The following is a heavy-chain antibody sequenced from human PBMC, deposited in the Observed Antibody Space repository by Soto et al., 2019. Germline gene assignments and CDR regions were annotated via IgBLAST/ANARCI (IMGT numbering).Heavy chain of an antibody. J-gene: IGHJ3*02. CDR1: GYTLTELS. D-gene: IGHD2-15*01. Sequence: ASVKVSCKVSGYTLTELSMHWVRQAPGKGFEWMGGFDPEDGETIYAQKFQGRVTMTEDTSTDTAYMELSSLRSEDTAVYYCATDYLLRDMPPLDAFDIWGQGTMVTVSS. CDR2: FDPEDGET. V-gene: IGHV1-24*01. CDR3: ATDYLLRDMPPLDAFDI.